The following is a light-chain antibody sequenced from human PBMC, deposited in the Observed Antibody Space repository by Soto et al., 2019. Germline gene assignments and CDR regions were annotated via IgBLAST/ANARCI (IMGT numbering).Light chain of an antibody. J-gene: IGKJ4*01. V-gene: IGKV3-11*01. CDR1: QSVSNF. CDR3: QQRRTWPPLT. CDR2: DAS. Sequence: EIVLTQSPATLSLSPGARATLSCRASQSVSNFLAWYQQKPGQAPRLLIYDASTMATGIPARFSGSGSGTDFALTISSLEPEDFAVYSCQQRRTWPPLTFGGGTKVEIK.